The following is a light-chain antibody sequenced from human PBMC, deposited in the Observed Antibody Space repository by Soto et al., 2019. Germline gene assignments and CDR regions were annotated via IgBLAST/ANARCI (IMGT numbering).Light chain of an antibody. V-gene: IGLV2-11*01. CDR2: DVN. CDR1: SSDIGDSIF. J-gene: IGLJ3*02. CDR3: CSYTGSWV. Sequence: QSALTQPRSVSGSPGQSVTISCTGASSDIGDSIFVSWYQQHPGEAPKLMIYDVNKRPSGVPHRFSGSKSGNTASLTISGLQAEDEADYYCCSYTGSWVFGGGTKLTVL.